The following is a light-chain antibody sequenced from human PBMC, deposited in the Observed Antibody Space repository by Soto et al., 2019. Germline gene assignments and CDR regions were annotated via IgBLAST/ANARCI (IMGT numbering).Light chain of an antibody. CDR1: SSDVGGYNY. CDR2: EVS. J-gene: IGLJ1*01. CDR3: SSYTSSSSRDV. Sequence: QPVLTEAACVSGAPGQSITISCTGTSSDVGGYNYVSWYQQHPGKAPKLMIYEVSNRPSGVSNRFSGSKSGNTASLTISGLQAEDEADYYCSSYTSSSSRDVFGTGTKVTV. V-gene: IGLV2-14*01.